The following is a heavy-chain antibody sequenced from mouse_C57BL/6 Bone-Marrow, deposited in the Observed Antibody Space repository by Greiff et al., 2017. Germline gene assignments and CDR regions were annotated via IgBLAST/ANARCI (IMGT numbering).Heavy chain of an antibody. V-gene: IGHV7-3*01. CDR1: GFTFTDYY. CDR3: ARGVVAPHWYFDV. D-gene: IGHD1-1*01. J-gene: IGHJ1*03. Sequence: EVQVVESGGGLVQPGGSLSLSCAASGFTFTDYYMSWVRQPPGKALEWLGFIRNKANGYTTEYSASVKGRFTISRDNSQSILYLQMNALRAEDSATYYCARGVVAPHWYFDVWGTGTTVTVSS. CDR2: IRNKANGYTT.